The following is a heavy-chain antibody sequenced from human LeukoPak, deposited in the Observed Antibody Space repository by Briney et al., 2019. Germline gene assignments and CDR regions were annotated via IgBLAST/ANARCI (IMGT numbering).Heavy chain of an antibody. CDR3: ASYGGRFDY. Sequence: GGSLRLSCAASGFTFSSYAMSWVRQAPGKGLEWVSVIYSGGSTYYADSVKGRFTISRDNSKNTLYLQMNSLRAEDTAVYYCASYGGRFDYWGQGTLVTVSS. CDR1: GFTFSSYA. D-gene: IGHD4-23*01. J-gene: IGHJ4*02. CDR2: IYSGGST. V-gene: IGHV3-53*01.